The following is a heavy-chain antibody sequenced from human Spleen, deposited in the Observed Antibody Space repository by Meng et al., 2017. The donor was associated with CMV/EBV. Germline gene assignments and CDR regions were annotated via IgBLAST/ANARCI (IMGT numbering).Heavy chain of an antibody. D-gene: IGHD3-3*01. V-gene: IGHV4-61*01. J-gene: IGHJ6*02. CDR2: IYYSGST. CDR3: ARLGGDFWSGYSSYGMDV. Sequence: GSLRLSCTVSGDSVSSGSYYWTWIRQAPGKGLEWIGYIYYSGSTYYNPSLKSRVTISVDTSKNQFSLKLSSVTAADTAVYYCARLGGDFWSGYSSYGMDVWGQGTTVTVSS. CDR1: GDSVSSGSYY.